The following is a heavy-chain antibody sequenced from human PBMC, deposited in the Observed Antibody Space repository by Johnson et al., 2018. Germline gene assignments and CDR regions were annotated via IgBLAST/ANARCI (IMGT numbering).Heavy chain of an antibody. CDR1: GFTFSSYG. V-gene: IGHV3-21*06. D-gene: IGHD3-22*01. CDR3: ASRYYDSGGYFAYFQH. CDR2: ISGSGVAT. Sequence: VQLVQSGGGVVQPGRSLRLSCAASGFTFSSYGMHWVRQAPGRGLEWVSAISGSGVATYYADSVKGRFTISRDNAKHSLYLQMNTLRAEDTAVYYCASRYYDSGGYFAYFQHWGQGTLVTVSS. J-gene: IGHJ1*01.